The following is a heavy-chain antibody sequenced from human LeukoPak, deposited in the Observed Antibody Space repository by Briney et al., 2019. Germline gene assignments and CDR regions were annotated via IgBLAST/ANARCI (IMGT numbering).Heavy chain of an antibody. V-gene: IGHV3-30*04. J-gene: IGHJ4*02. CDR3: ARDLDYDFWSGNDY. Sequence: TGGSLRLSCAASGFTFSSYAMHWVRQAPGKGLEWVAVISYDGSNKYYADSVKGRFTISRDNSKNTLYLQMNSLRAEDTAVYYCARDLDYDFWSGNDYWGQGTLVTVSS. D-gene: IGHD3-3*01. CDR1: GFTFSSYA. CDR2: ISYDGSNK.